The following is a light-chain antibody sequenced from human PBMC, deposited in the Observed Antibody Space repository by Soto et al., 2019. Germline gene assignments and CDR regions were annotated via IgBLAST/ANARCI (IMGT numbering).Light chain of an antibody. CDR3: HRYNYWPRGP. CDR1: QSVNLN. CDR2: GAS. J-gene: IGKJ3*01. V-gene: IGKV3-15*01. Sequence: EIMMTQSPGTLSVSPGEGATLSCTASQSVNLNLAWYQQKPGQPPRLLLYGASTRATGIPVRFRGSGSGTGITLTLSSLQSEDAEVCYYHRYNYWPRGPFGPGTKVEIK.